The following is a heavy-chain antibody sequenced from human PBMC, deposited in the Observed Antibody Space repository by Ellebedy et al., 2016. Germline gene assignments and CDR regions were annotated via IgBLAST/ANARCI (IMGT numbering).Heavy chain of an antibody. Sequence: GESLKISCAASGFTFSSYAMSWVRQAPGKGLEWVSAISGSGGSTYYADSVKGRFTISRDNAKNTVYLQMNSLRLEDTAAYYCATERSGSYYNYWGQGTLVTVSS. D-gene: IGHD1-26*01. J-gene: IGHJ4*02. V-gene: IGHV3-23*01. CDR3: ATERSGSYYNY. CDR1: GFTFSSYA. CDR2: ISGSGGST.